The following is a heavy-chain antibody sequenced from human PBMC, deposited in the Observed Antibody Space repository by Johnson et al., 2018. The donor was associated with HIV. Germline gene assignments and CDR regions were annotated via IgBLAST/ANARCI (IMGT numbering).Heavy chain of an antibody. J-gene: IGHJ3*01. V-gene: IGHV3-7*02. CDR1: GFTFSSSW. CDR2: IKQDGSQK. CDR3: ASLSDDAFDF. Sequence: VLLVESGGGVVQPGGSLRLSCAASGFTFSSSWMNWVRQAPGKGLEWVANIKQDGSQKSYVDYVKGRFTISRDNAKTSLYLQMDSLRAEDTAVYYCASLSDDAFDFWGQGTMVIVSS.